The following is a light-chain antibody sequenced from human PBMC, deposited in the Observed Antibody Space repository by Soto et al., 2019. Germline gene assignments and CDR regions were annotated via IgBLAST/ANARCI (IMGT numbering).Light chain of an antibody. V-gene: IGKV1-33*01. CDR1: QDISNY. CDR3: QQYEDFLLT. CDR2: DAS. J-gene: IGKJ5*01. Sequence: DIEMTQSPSSLSASVGDRVTITCQASQDISNYLNWYQQKTGRAPKLQIYDASSLESGVSSRFSGSGSGTHFTFTISSLQPDDIATYYCQQYEDFLLTFGQGTRLDIK.